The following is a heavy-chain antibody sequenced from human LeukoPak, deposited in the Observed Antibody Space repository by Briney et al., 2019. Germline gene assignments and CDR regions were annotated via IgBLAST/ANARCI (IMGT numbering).Heavy chain of an antibody. CDR1: GGTFTSYD. CDR2: MNPNSGNT. V-gene: IGHV1-8*03. J-gene: IGHJ5*02. D-gene: IGHD3-22*01. Sequence: ASVKVSCKASGGTFTSYDINWVRQATGQGLEWMGWMNPNSGNTGYAQKFQGRVTITRNTSISTAYMELSSLRSEDTAVYYCARGYDSSGYLPVDWFDPWGQGTLVTVSS. CDR3: ARGYDSSGYLPVDWFDP.